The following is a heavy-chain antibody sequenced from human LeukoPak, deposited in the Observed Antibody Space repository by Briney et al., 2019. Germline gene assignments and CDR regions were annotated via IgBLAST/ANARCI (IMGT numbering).Heavy chain of an antibody. D-gene: IGHD6-19*01. CDR2: IHYTGST. CDR1: GGPITNYY. Sequence: KPSETLSLTCTVSGGPITNYYWSWIRQPPGKGLEWIGYIHYTGSTKYNPSLKSRVTISVDTSNNQFSLKLSSVTAADTAVYYCARGRFREYSSGLGSHFDYWGQGTLVTVSS. V-gene: IGHV4-59*01. J-gene: IGHJ4*02. CDR3: ARGRFREYSSGLGSHFDY.